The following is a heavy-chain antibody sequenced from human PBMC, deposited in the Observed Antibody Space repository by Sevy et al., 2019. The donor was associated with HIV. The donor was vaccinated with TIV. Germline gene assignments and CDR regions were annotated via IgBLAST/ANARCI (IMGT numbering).Heavy chain of an antibody. CDR3: AKDPSVVAQRCFDY. J-gene: IGHJ4*02. Sequence: GGYLRLSCAASGFTFSSYAMSWVRQAPGKGLEWVSAISGSGGSTYYADSVKGRFTISRDNSKNTLYLQMNSLRAEDTASCYCAKDPSVVAQRCFDYWGQGTLVTVSS. V-gene: IGHV3-23*01. D-gene: IGHD3-22*01. CDR1: GFTFSSYA. CDR2: ISGSGGST.